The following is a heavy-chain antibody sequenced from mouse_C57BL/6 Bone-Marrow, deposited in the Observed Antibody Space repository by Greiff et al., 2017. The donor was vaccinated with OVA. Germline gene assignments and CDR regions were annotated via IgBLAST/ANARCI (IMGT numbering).Heavy chain of an antibody. D-gene: IGHD1-1*01. CDR1: GFTFSSYG. Sequence: EVKLVESGGDLVKPGGSLKLSCAASGFTFSSYGMSWVRQTPDKRLEWVATISSGGSYTYYPDSVKGRFTISRDNDKNTLYLQMSSLKSEDTAMYYCARRPTVVADYAMDYWGQGTSVTVSS. CDR3: ARRPTVVADYAMDY. CDR2: ISSGGSYT. V-gene: IGHV5-6*02. J-gene: IGHJ4*01.